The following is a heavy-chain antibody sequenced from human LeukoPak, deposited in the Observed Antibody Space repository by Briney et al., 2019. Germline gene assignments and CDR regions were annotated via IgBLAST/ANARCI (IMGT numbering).Heavy chain of an antibody. V-gene: IGHV6-1*01. CDR1: GDSVSSNSAA. CDR3: TKESEVGTKYSWFDP. J-gene: IGHJ5*02. Sequence: TLSLTCAIFGDSVSSNSAAWNWIRQSPSRGLEWLGRTYYRSKWYNDYAESMKSRITINPDTSKNHFSLQLKSVTPEDTAVYYCTKESEVGTKYSWFDPWGQGTLVTVSS. CDR2: TYYRSKWYN. D-gene: IGHD1-26*01.